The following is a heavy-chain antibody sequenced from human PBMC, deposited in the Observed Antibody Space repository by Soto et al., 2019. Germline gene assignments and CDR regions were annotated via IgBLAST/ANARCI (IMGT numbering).Heavy chain of an antibody. Sequence: QVQLQESGPGLVKPSQTLSLTCTVSGGSISSGGYYWSWIRQHPGKGLEWIGYIYYSGSTYYNPSLMSRVTISVDSSKNQCALKLSSVTAADTAVYYWARSFGVAAAGPFDYWGQGTLVTVSS. J-gene: IGHJ4*02. CDR3: ARSFGVAAAGPFDY. CDR2: IYYSGST. V-gene: IGHV4-31*03. CDR1: GGSISSGGYY. D-gene: IGHD6-13*01.